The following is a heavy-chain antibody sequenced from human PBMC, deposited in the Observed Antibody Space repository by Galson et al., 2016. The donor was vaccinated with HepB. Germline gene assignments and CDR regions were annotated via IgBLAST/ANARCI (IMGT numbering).Heavy chain of an antibody. D-gene: IGHD2/OR15-2a*01. CDR1: GFRFSSYG. Sequence: SLRLSCAASGFRFSSYGMNWVRQAPGKGLEWVSLITSTSSYIYYADSVKGRFTISRDNAKNSLYLQMNSLRAEDTAVYYCARETFSGNWLDPWGQGTLVTVSS. V-gene: IGHV3-21*01. CDR3: ARETFSGNWLDP. CDR2: ITSTSSYI. J-gene: IGHJ5*02.